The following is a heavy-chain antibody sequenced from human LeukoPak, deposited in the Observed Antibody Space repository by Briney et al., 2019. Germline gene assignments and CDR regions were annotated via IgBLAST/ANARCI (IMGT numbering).Heavy chain of an antibody. V-gene: IGHV4-31*03. CDR2: IYYSGST. Sequence: TLSLTCTVSGGSISSGGYYWSWIRQHPGKGLEWVGYIYYSGSTYYNPSLKSRVTISVDTSKNQFSLKLSSVTAADTAVYYCARVRYSYAVFDYWGQGTLVTVSS. CDR1: GGSISSGGYY. D-gene: IGHD5-18*01. J-gene: IGHJ4*02. CDR3: ARVRYSYAVFDY.